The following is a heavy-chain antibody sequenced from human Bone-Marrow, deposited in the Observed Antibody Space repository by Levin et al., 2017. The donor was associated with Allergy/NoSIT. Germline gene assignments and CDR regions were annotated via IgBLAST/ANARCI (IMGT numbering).Heavy chain of an antibody. CDR1: GFTFSSYE. V-gene: IGHV3-48*03. CDR2: ISSSGSTI. Sequence: GESLKISCAASGFTFSSYEMNWVRQAPGKGLEWVSYISSSGSTIYYADSVMGRFTISRDNAKNSLYLQMNSLRAEDTAVYYCARGPGGRCPKIRYFDYWGQGTLVTVSS. J-gene: IGHJ4*02. D-gene: IGHD5-12*01. CDR3: ARGPGGRCPKIRYFDY.